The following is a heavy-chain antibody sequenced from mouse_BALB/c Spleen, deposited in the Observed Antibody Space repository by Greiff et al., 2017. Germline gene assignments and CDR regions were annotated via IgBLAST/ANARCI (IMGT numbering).Heavy chain of an antibody. CDR3: ASRGDYDYDGSYYAMDY. CDR1: GYTFSSYW. J-gene: IGHJ4*01. D-gene: IGHD2-4*01. CDR2: ILPGSGST. V-gene: IGHV1-9*01. Sequence: QVQLKESGAELMKPGASVKISCKATGYTFSSYWIEWVKQRPGHGLEWIGEILPGSGSTNYNEKFKGKATFTADTSSNTAYMQLSSLTSEDSAVYYCASRGDYDYDGSYYAMDYWGQGTSVTVSS.